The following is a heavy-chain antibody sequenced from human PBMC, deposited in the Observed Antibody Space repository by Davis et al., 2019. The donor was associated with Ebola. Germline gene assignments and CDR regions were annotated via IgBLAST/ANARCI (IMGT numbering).Heavy chain of an antibody. J-gene: IGHJ6*02. D-gene: IGHD2-15*01. CDR1: GFTFTNYW. CDR3: VRGVVVVASIYGLDV. V-gene: IGHV3-48*02. Sequence: GESLKISCAASGFTFTNYWMHWVRQAPGKGLEWVSYISHRGTLIYYADSVKGRFTISRDNAKNSLYLQMNSLRDEDTALYYCVRGVVVVASIYGLDVWGQGTTVTVSS. CDR2: ISHRGTLI.